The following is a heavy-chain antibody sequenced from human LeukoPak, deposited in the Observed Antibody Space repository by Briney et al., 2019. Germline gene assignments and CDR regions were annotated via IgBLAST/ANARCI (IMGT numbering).Heavy chain of an antibody. J-gene: IGHJ4*02. Sequence: GGSLRLSCAASGFTVSSNYMSWVRQAPGKGLEWVSVIYSGGSTYYADSVKGRFTISRDNSKNTLYLRMNSLRAEDTAVYYCARVYSSSWELDYWGQGTLVTVSS. V-gene: IGHV3-53*01. CDR2: IYSGGST. D-gene: IGHD6-13*01. CDR3: ARVYSSSWELDY. CDR1: GFTVSSNY.